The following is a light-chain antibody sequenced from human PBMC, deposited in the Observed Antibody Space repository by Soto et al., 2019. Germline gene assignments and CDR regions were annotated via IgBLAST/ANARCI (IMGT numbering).Light chain of an antibody. CDR2: SNN. CDR1: TSNVGSNL. V-gene: IGLV1-44*01. CDR3: AAWDDSLNGPV. J-gene: IGLJ7*01. Sequence: QSVLAQPPSASGTPGQRVTISCSGSTSNVGSNLASWYQQLPGSAPKLLIYSNNQRPSGVPDRFSGSKSGTSASLAISGLQSEDEADYYCAAWDDSLNGPVFGGGTQLTVL.